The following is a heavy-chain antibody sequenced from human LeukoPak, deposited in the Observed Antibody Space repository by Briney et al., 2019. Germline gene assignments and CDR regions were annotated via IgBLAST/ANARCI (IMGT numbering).Heavy chain of an antibody. CDR3: ARVTFPYCGGDCREYFQH. Sequence: PGGSLRLSCAASGFTFSSYSMNWVRQAPGKGLEWVSSISSSSSYIYYADSVKGRFTISRDNAKNSLYLQMYSLRAEDTAVYYCARVTFPYCGGDCREYFQHWGQGTLVTVSS. D-gene: IGHD2-21*02. V-gene: IGHV3-21*01. J-gene: IGHJ1*01. CDR2: ISSSSSYI. CDR1: GFTFSSYS.